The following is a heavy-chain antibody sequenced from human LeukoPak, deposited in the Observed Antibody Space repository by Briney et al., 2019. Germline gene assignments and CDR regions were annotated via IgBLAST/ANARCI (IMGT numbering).Heavy chain of an antibody. D-gene: IGHD2-21*01. CDR3: ARLGAGSCGGGCYAVIDY. CDR2: IYHSGST. CDR1: GYSISSGYY. Sequence: SETLSLTCAVSGYSISSGYYWGWIRQPPGKGLEWIGSIYHSGSTYYNPSLKSRVTISVDTSKNQFSLKLSSVTAADTAVYYCARLGAGSCGGGCYAVIDYWGQGTLVTVSS. V-gene: IGHV4-38-2*01. J-gene: IGHJ4*02.